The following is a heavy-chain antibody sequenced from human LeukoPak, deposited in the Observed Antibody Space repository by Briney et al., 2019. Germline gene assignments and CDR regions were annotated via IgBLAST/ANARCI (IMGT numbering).Heavy chain of an antibody. D-gene: IGHD6-13*01. CDR2: IYPGDSDT. CDR1: GYSFTSYW. J-gene: IGHJ4*02. V-gene: IGHV5-51*01. Sequence: GESLKISCKGSGYSFTSYWIGWVRQMPGKGLEWMGIIYPGDSDTRYSPSFQGQVTISADKSISTAYLQWSSLKASDTAMYYCARLGRPSLDSSSWLYYFDYWGQGTLVTVSS. CDR3: ARLGRPSLDSSSWLYYFDY.